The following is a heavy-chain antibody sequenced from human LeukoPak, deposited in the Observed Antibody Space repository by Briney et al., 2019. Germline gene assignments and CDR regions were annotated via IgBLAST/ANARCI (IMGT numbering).Heavy chain of an antibody. CDR1: GVSINNYC. CDR2: IYYTGTA. Sequence: PSETLSLTCTVSGVSINNYCGTWFRQPPGQGQEWLGCIYYTGTATSYASLTSRVTISVYTSNNKFYLRLRAVTAAVTDAADCSRCYTLSRGFTAVDFSVWGTLTTVA. CDR3: SRCYTLSRGFTAVDF. D-gene: IGHD3-10*01. V-gene: IGHV4-59*01. J-gene: IGHJ4*02.